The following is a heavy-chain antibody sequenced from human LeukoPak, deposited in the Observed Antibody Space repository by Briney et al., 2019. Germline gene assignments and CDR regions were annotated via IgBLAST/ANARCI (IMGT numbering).Heavy chain of an antibody. Sequence: SETLSLTCNVSGGSISTYYCSWIRQPPGKGLEWIGYISDGGVTSYNPSLKGRVTISVDSPKNRFSLRLTSLTAVDTALYYCARHGGTLDYFDYWGPGSLVTVSS. J-gene: IGHJ4*02. CDR3: ARHGGTLDYFDY. D-gene: IGHD1-26*01. V-gene: IGHV4-59*08. CDR1: GGSISTYY. CDR2: ISDGGVT.